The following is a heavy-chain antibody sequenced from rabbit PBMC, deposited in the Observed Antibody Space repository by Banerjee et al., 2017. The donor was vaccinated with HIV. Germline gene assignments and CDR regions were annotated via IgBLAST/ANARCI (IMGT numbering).Heavy chain of an antibody. Sequence: QEQLVESGGGLVQPGGSLKLSCKASGFDFYNYGVTWVRQAPGKGLEWIGYIEPIFGNTYYANWVNGRFTISRDIDQNTLYLQLNSLTGADTATYFCVRDQARMLDLWGPGTLVTVS. CDR3: VRDQARMLDL. D-gene: IGHD6-1*01. V-gene: IGHV1S47*01. CDR1: GFDFYNYG. CDR2: IEPIFGNT. J-gene: IGHJ4*01.